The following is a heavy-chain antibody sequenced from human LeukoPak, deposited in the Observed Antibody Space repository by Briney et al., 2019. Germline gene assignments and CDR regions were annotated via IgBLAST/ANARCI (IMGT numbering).Heavy chain of an antibody. CDR3: ARDRSEWSAEDNWFDP. J-gene: IGHJ5*02. Sequence: SETLSLTCSVSGGSTTSYYWNWVRQFPGKRLEWIGYIYHTGTTTYNPSLQSRVAISIDTSTNQISLRLSFVTSADTAIYFCARDRSEWSAEDNWFDPWGQGILVTVSS. D-gene: IGHD3-10*01. CDR2: IYHTGTT. CDR1: GGSTTSYY. V-gene: IGHV4-59*12.